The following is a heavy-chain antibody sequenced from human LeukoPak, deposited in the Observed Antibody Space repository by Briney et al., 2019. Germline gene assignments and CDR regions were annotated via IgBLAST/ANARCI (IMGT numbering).Heavy chain of an antibody. D-gene: IGHD3-9*01. CDR2: IYNGVST. CDR1: GFTVSSNY. CDR3: ARPYYDILTGYFHSLSMDV. J-gene: IGHJ6*02. V-gene: IGHV3-53*04. Sequence: GGSLRLSCAASGFTVSSNYMSWVRQPPGKGLEWVSVIYNGVSTYYADSVKGRFTISRHNSKNTLYLQMNSLRAEDTAVYYCARPYYDILTGYFHSLSMDVWGQGTTVTVSS.